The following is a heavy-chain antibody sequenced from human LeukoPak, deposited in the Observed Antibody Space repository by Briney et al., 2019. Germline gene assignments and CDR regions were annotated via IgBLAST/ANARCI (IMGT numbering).Heavy chain of an antibody. Sequence: SETLSLTCTVSGGSISSGSYYWSWLRQPAGTGLDWIGRIYSSGRTNYNPSLNSRVTISVDTSKKQFSLKLSSVTAADTAVYYCARATWELLGERFDYWGQGTLGTVSA. V-gene: IGHV4-61*02. CDR2: IYSSGRT. D-gene: IGHD1-26*01. CDR3: ARATWELLGERFDY. J-gene: IGHJ4*02. CDR1: GGSISSGSYY.